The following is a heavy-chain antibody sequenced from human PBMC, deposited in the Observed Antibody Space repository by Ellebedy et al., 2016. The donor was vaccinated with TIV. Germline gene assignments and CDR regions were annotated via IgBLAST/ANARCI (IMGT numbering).Heavy chain of an antibody. CDR3: ARQLPPPRWYYYYGMDV. CDR1: GGSISSGNSY. D-gene: IGHD1-26*01. V-gene: IGHV4-39*01. Sequence: MPGGSLRLSCTVSGGSISSGNSYWGWIRQPPGKGLEWIGSIYFGGNTYYNPSLKSRVTISVDTSKNQFSLNLSSVTAADTAVYYCARQLPPPRWYYYYGMDVWGQGTTVTVPS. CDR2: IYFGGNT. J-gene: IGHJ6*02.